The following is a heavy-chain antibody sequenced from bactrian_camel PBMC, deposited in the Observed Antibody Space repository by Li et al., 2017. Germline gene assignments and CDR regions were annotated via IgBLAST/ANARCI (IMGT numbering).Heavy chain of an antibody. CDR1: GYQYSSYI. J-gene: IGHJ4*01. V-gene: IGHV3S1*01. CDR2: IYTAGGTT. D-gene: IGHD3*01. Sequence: HVQLVESGGGSVQAGGSLTLSCVGYGYQYSSYIMGWARQAPGKEREGVAHIYTAGGTTYYADSVKGRFTISQDNAKSTVYLQMNSVKPEDTGVYYCVRAVLLSQGTQVTVS.